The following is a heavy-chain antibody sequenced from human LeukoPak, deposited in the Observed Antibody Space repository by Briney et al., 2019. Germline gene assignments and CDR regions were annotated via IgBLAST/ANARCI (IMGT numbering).Heavy chain of an antibody. CDR3: AAEGSSGFDY. J-gene: IGHJ4*02. Sequence: PSETLSLTCTVSGGSISSYYRSWIRQPAGKGLEWIGRIYTSGSTNYNPSLKSRVTMSVDTSKNQFSLRLSSVTAADTAVYYCAAEGSSGFDYWGQGTLVTVSS. V-gene: IGHV4-4*07. CDR1: GGSISSYY. CDR2: IYTSGST. D-gene: IGHD6-19*01.